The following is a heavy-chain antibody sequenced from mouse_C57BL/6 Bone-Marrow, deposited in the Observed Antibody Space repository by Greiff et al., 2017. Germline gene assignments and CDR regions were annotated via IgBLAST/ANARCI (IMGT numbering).Heavy chain of an antibody. Sequence: QVQLQQSGPELVKPGASVKISCKASGYAFSSSWMNWVKQRPGKGLEWIGRIYPGDGDTNYNGKFKGKATLTADKSSSTAYMQLSSLTSEDSAVYFCARPIYYYGSTWFAYWGQGTRVTVSA. CDR2: IYPGDGDT. J-gene: IGHJ3*01. CDR1: GYAFSSSW. D-gene: IGHD1-1*01. V-gene: IGHV1-82*01. CDR3: ARPIYYYGSTWFAY.